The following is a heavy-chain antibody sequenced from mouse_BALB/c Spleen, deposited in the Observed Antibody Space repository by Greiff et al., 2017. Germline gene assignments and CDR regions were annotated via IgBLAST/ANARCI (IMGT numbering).Heavy chain of an antibody. CDR2: INSNGGST. D-gene: IGHD2-12*01. CDR3: ARQAYDSAWFAC. CDR1: GFTFSSYY. Sequence: EVKLMESGGGLVKLGGSLKLSCAASGFTFSSYYMSWVRQTPEKRLELVAAINSNGGSTYYPDTVKGRFTISRDNAKNTLYLQMSSLKSEDTALYYCARQAYDSAWFACWGQGTLVTVSA. V-gene: IGHV5-6-2*01. J-gene: IGHJ3*01.